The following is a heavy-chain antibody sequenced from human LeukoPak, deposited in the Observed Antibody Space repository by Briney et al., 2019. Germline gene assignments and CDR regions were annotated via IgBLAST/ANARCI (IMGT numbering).Heavy chain of an antibody. CDR2: ISSSSSYI. CDR1: GFTFSSYC. Sequence: GGSLRLSCAASGFTFSSYCMSWVRQAPGKGLGCVSSISSSSSYIYYADSVKGRFTISRNNAQNSLYLQMNSLRAEDTAVYYCARDTPSPYYDFWSGYFDYWGQGTLVTVSS. V-gene: IGHV3-21*01. D-gene: IGHD3-3*01. CDR3: ARDTPSPYYDFWSGYFDY. J-gene: IGHJ4*02.